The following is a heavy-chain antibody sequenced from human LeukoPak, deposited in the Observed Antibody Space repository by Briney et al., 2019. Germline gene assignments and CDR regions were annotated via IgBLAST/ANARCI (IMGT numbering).Heavy chain of an antibody. J-gene: IGHJ6*03. D-gene: IGHD3-22*01. CDR1: GFTFSTYW. Sequence: AGTLSLSCAAYGFTFSTYWWSWVRQAPGKGLEWVANIKQDGSEKHYGDSVRGRFTISRDNAKNSLYLQINSLRAEDTALYFCARDTYDSSGYHFYYMDVWGKGTTVTVSS. V-gene: IGHV3-7*01. CDR3: ARDTYDSSGYHFYYMDV. CDR2: IKQDGSEK.